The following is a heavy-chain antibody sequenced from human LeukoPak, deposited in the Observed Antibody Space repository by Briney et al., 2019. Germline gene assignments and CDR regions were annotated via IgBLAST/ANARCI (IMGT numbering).Heavy chain of an antibody. CDR1: GYTFTSYY. CDR2: INPSGGST. D-gene: IGHD3-22*01. CDR3: ARESPTYYYDSSGYYPGV. Sequence: ASVKVSCKASGYTFTSYYMHWVRQAPGQGLEWMGIINPSGGSTSYAQKFQGRVTMTRDMSTSTVYMELSSLRSEDKAVYYCARESPTYYYDSSGYYPGVWGQGTLVTVSS. J-gene: IGHJ4*02. V-gene: IGHV1-46*01.